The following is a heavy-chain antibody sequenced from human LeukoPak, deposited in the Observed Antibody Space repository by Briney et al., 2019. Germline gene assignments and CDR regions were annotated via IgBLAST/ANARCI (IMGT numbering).Heavy chain of an antibody. J-gene: IGHJ4*02. CDR2: ISSSSSYI. Sequence: GGSLRLSCAASGFTFSSYSMNWVRQAPGEGLEWVSPISSSSSYIYYADSVKGRFTISRDNAKNSLYLQMNSLRAEDTAVYYCARDGEGQGDYWGQGTLVTVSS. CDR3: ARDGEGQGDY. CDR1: GFTFSSYS. V-gene: IGHV3-21*01. D-gene: IGHD3-10*01.